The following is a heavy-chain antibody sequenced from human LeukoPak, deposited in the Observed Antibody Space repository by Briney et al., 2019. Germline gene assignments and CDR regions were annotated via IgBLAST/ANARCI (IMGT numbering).Heavy chain of an antibody. Sequence: SETLSLTCSVSGDSISSYKFYWGWIRQPPGKGLEWIGNIYYSGRTYYSPSLKSRVTISVDTSKNQLSLKLSPVTAADTAVFYCARGGYTYAYEYWGQGTLVTVSS. V-gene: IGHV4-39*01. D-gene: IGHD5-18*01. CDR2: IYYSGRT. CDR1: GDSISSYKFY. J-gene: IGHJ4*02. CDR3: ARGGYTYAYEY.